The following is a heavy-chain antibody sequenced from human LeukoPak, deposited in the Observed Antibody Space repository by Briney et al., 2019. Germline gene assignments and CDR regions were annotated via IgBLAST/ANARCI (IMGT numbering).Heavy chain of an antibody. CDR1: GLTLSTSA. CDR2: ISYDGSNK. D-gene: IGHD3-10*01. V-gene: IGHV3-30-3*01. CDR3: ARVLTIGGMRFDS. J-gene: IGHJ4*02. Sequence: GGSLRLACAASGLTLSTSAMHWVRQAPGKWLVWGAVISYDGSNKYYAGSVKGRFTISRDNSKNTLYLQMNSLRAEDTAVYYCARVLTIGGMRFDSWGQGTLVTVSS.